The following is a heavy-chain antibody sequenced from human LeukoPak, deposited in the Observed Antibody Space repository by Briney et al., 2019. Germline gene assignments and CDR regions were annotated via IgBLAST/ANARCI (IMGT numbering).Heavy chain of an antibody. CDR2: IYSSGST. V-gene: IGHV4-39*07. J-gene: IGHJ3*02. Sequence: SEALSLTCRVSGASINSGSNYWGWIRQPPGKTLEWIGSIYSSGSTYYNPSLKSRVIIMIDTPKNHFSLTLSSVTAADTAVYYCARSDGYGLVGIWGQGTMVTVSS. CDR3: ARSDGYGLVGI. D-gene: IGHD3-10*01. CDR1: GASINSGSNY.